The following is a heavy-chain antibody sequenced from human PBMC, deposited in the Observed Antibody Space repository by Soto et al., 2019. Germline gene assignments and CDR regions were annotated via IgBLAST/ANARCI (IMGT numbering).Heavy chain of an antibody. J-gene: IGHJ6*02. CDR3: ARDYYDSSGYSKRHYYYGMDV. CDR1: GYTFTGYY. Sequence: ASVKVSCKASGYTFTGYYMHWVRQAPGQGLEWMGWINPNSGGTNYAQKFQGWVTMTRDTSISTAYMELSRLRSDDTAVYYCARDYYDSSGYSKRHYYYGMDVWGQGTTVTV. CDR2: INPNSGGT. V-gene: IGHV1-2*04. D-gene: IGHD3-22*01.